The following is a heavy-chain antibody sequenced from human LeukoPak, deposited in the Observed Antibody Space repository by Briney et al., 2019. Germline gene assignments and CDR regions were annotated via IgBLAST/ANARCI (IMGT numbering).Heavy chain of an antibody. CDR3: ARGWTVTTDYYYYYMDV. CDR1: GGTFSSYA. V-gene: IGHV1-69*05. CDR2: IIPIFGTA. J-gene: IGHJ6*03. D-gene: IGHD4-17*01. Sequence: SVKVSCKASGGTFSSYAISWVRQAPGQGLEWMGGIIPIFGTANYAQKFQGRVTITTDESTSTAYMELSSLRSEDTAVYYCARGWTVTTDYYYYYMDVWGKGTTVTVSS.